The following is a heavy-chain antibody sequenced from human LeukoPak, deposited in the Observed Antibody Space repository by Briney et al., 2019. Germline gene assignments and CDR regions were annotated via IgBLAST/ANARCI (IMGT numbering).Heavy chain of an antibody. D-gene: IGHD3-10*01. CDR1: GFTFSSYG. J-gene: IGHJ6*02. CDR2: IWYDGSNK. CDR3: ARPGYYYGMDV. V-gene: IGHV3-33*01. Sequence: GGSLRLSCAASGFTFSSYGMHWVRQAPGKGLEWVAVIWYDGSNKYYADSVKGRFTISRDNAKNSLYLQMNSLRAEDTAVYYCARPGYYYGMDVWGQGTTVTVSS.